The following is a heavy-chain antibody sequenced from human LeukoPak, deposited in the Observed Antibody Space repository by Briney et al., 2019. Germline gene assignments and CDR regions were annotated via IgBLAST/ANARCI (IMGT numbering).Heavy chain of an antibody. CDR1: GYSISTSNY. Sequence: SDTLSLTCSVSGYSISTSNYWAWIRQPPGRGLEWIGLIYYSGGIYYNPSLKSRVTMSVDTSRNQFSLKLSSVTAVDTAVYYCARKTTAGPTKAAFDIWGQGTMVAVST. J-gene: IGHJ3*02. D-gene: IGHD2-21*02. V-gene: IGHV4-28*05. CDR2: IYYSGGI. CDR3: ARKTTAGPTKAAFDI.